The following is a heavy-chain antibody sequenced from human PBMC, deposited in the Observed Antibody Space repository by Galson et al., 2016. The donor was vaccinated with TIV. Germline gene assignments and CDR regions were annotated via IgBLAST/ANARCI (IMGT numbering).Heavy chain of an antibody. CDR1: GYTFTGYY. CDR3: ARDLVSTVTAPFDY. Sequence: SVKVSCKASGYTFTGYYMHWVRQAPGQGLEWMGWINPNNGDTNYAQNFQDRVTMTRDTSIRTAYMELSSLKSDDTAVYYCARDLVSTVTAPFDYWGQGTLLTISS. J-gene: IGHJ4*02. V-gene: IGHV1-2*02. CDR2: INPNNGDT. D-gene: IGHD2-21*02.